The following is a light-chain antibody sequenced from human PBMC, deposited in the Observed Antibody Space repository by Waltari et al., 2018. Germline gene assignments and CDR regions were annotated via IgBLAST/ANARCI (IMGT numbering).Light chain of an antibody. CDR1: SSDVGGYNH. CDR3: ISYTSSSTWV. Sequence: QSALTQPASVSGLPGQSITISCTGTSSDVGGYNHVSWYQQHPGKAPKLIIYDVSNRPSGVSNRFSGSRSGNTASLTISGLQTEDEADYYCISYTSSSTWVFGGGTKLTVL. J-gene: IGLJ3*02. CDR2: DVS. V-gene: IGLV2-14*03.